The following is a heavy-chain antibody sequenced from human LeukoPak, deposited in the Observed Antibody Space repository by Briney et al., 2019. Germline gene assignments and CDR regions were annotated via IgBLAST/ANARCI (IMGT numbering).Heavy chain of an antibody. V-gene: IGHV3-66*01. D-gene: IGHD2-8*01. CDR3: ARGNGNVGGRLDP. CDR2: LYAGGAT. CDR1: GFSVSGIH. Sequence: GGSLRLSCAASGFSVSGIHMNWVRQAPGKDLEWVSGLYAGGATYYADSMGGRFTISRDHSKNTLYLQMTNLRVDDTAIYYCARGNGNVGGRLDPWGQGTRVTVSS. J-gene: IGHJ5*02.